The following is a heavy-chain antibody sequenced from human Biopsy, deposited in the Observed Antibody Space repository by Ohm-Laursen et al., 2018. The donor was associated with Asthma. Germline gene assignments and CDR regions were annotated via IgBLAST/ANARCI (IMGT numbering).Heavy chain of an antibody. CDR2: ISYTGSA. CDR3: ARHWDWGSFFDY. CDR1: GGSMSSSSYY. Sequence: GTLSLTCTVSGGSMSSSSYYWGWIRQPPGKGLEWMGSISYTGSAFHNPSLKSRVTISVDTSKNLFSLKLCSVTAADTAVYYCARHWDWGSFFDYWGQGTPVTVSS. J-gene: IGHJ4*02. V-gene: IGHV4-39*01. D-gene: IGHD7-27*01.